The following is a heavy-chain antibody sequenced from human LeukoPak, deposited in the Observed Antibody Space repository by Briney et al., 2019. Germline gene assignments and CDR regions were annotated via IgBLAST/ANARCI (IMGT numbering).Heavy chain of an antibody. D-gene: IGHD2-2*01. V-gene: IGHV1-69*06. J-gene: IGHJ4*02. CDR1: GGRFSGYA. CDR3: ATYCSSTSCYVYFDY. CDR2: IIPIFGTA. Sequence: AVYVAGKASGGRFSGYASSWVRQGPGQGLEWMGGIIPIFGTANYAQKFQGRVTITADKSTSTAYMELSSLRSEDTAVYYCATYCSSTSCYVYFDYWGQGTLVTVSS.